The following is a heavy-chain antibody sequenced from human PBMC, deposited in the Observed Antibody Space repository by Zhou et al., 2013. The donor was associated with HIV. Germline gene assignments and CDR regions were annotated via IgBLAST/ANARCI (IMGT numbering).Heavy chain of an antibody. CDR1: GYTFTSFY. D-gene: IGHD2-21*02. J-gene: IGHJ1*01. V-gene: IGHV1-46*01. Sequence: QVQVVQSGGEVKKPGASVKVSCKASGYTFTSFYIHWVRQAPGQGLEWMGIINPSGGSTTYAQKFQGRVAMTRDTSTSTVYMDLSSLRSEDTAVYYCARAAKQVTSTLFFHYWGQGSVVTVSS. CDR2: INPSGGST. CDR3: ARAAKQVTSTLFFHY.